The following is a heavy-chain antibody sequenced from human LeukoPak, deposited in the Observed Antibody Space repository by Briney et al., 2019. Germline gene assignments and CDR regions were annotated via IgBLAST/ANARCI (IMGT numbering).Heavy chain of an antibody. CDR2: IYYSGST. CDR3: ARGSGATPFDY. CDR1: GGSISNYY. Sequence: PSETLSLTCTVSGGSISNYYWSWIRQPPGKGLEWIGYIYYSGSTNYNPSLKSRVTISVDTSKNQFSLKLSSVTAADTAVYYCARGSGATPFDYWGQGTLVTVSS. D-gene: IGHD1-26*01. V-gene: IGHV4-59*12. J-gene: IGHJ4*02.